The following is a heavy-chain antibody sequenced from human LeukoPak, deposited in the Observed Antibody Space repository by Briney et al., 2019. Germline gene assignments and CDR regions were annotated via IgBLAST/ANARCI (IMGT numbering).Heavy chain of an antibody. Sequence: GGSLRLSCAASGFTFTSYAMTWVRQAPGKGQEWVSAISGSGGSTYYADSVKGRFTISRDNSKNTLYLQMNSLRAEDTAVYYCAKCLRDGRAFDIWGQGTMVTVSS. V-gene: IGHV3-23*01. CDR2: ISGSGGST. D-gene: IGHD1-26*01. J-gene: IGHJ3*02. CDR3: AKCLRDGRAFDI. CDR1: GFTFTSYA.